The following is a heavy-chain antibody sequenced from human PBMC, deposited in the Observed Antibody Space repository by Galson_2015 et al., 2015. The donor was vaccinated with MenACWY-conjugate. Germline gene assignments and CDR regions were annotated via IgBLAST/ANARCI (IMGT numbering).Heavy chain of an antibody. V-gene: IGHV1-8*01. CDR1: GYTFTFHD. J-gene: IGHJ4*02. CDR2: MNPKGGNT. CDR3: ARLTGGRFDL. D-gene: IGHD7-27*01. Sequence: SVKVSCKASGYTFTFHDMSWVRQVAGQGLECLGWMNPKGGNTGYAQKFQGRVTMTRNTSITTTYLELSSLNSEDTAVYFCARLTGGRFDLWGQGTLVTVSS.